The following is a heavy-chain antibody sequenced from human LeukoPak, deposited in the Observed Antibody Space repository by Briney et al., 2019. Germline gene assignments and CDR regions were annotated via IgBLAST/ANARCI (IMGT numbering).Heavy chain of an antibody. CDR3: AKLIVGATRNFDY. Sequence: SETLSLTCSVSGGSVSNYYWSWIRQPPGKGLEWIGYVYYTGSTNYNPSLKSRVTMFEDKSKNQFSLRLYSVTVADTAVYYCAKLIVGATRNFDYWGQGTLVTVSS. J-gene: IGHJ4*02. D-gene: IGHD1-26*01. CDR1: GGSVSNYY. CDR2: VYYTGST. V-gene: IGHV4-59*08.